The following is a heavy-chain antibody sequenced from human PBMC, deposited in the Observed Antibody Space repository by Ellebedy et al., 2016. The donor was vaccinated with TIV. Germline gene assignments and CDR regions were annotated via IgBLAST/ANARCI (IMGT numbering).Heavy chain of an antibody. V-gene: IGHV3-74*01. CDR1: GITLSNHW. J-gene: IGHJ4*02. CDR3: GGVFDY. Sequence: GESLKISCAASGITLSNHWMHWVRQAPGKGLEWVSRIDSDGSGTSYADSVKGRVTISRDNAKNTLYLQMNSLRDEDTAVYYCGGVFDYWGQGTLVTVSS. CDR2: IDSDGSGT.